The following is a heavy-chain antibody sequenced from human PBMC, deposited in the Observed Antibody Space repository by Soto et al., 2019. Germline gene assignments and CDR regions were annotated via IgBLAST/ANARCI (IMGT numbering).Heavy chain of an antibody. CDR2: ISYDGSNK. CDR1: GFTFSNLP. V-gene: IGHV3-30-3*01. Sequence: GGSLRLSWAASGFTFSNLPMRWVRQAPGKGLEWVAIISYDGSNKYYADSVKGRFTISRDNSKNTLYPQMNSLRAEDTAVYYCARDKREAYYFDYWGQGTLVTVSS. J-gene: IGHJ4*02. CDR3: ARDKREAYYFDY.